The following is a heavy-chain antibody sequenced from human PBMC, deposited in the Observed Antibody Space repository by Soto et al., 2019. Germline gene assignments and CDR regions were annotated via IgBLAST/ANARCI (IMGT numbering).Heavy chain of an antibody. CDR3: AKADIVVVVAATPWYYDY. D-gene: IGHD2-15*01. Sequence: GGSLRLSCAASGFTFSSYAMSWVRQAPGKGLEWVSAISGSGGSTYYADSVKGRFTISRDNSKNTLYLQMNSLRAEDTAVYYCAKADIVVVVAATPWYYDYWGQGALVTVSS. CDR1: GFTFSSYA. V-gene: IGHV3-23*01. J-gene: IGHJ4*02. CDR2: ISGSGGST.